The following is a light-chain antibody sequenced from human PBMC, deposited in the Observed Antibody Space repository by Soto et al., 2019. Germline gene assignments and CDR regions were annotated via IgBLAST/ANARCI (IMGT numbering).Light chain of an antibody. CDR3: QQYGSSPRT. CDR2: GAS. J-gene: IGKJ1*01. V-gene: IGKV3-20*01. CDR1: QSVSSSC. Sequence: EIVLTQSPGTLSLAAGERATLSCRASQSVSSSCLAWYQQKPGQAPRLLIYGASSRATGIPDRFSGSGSGTDFTLTISRLEPEDFAVYYCQQYGSSPRTFGQGTKVEI.